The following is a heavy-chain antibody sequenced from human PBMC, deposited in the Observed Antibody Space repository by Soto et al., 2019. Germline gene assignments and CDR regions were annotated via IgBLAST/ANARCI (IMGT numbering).Heavy chain of an antibody. D-gene: IGHD6-19*01. V-gene: IGHV3-23*01. J-gene: IGHJ4*02. CDR3: GKERRGSGWFVCDY. Sequence: PGGSLRLSCAASGSTFSGFTFSSSAMTWVRQAPGKGLEWVSAISGSGNDASYADSVRGRFTFSRDNSRDTLYLQINSLRADDTAVYYCGKERRGSGWFVCDYWGQGELVTVSS. CDR2: ISGSGNDA. CDR1: GSTFSGFTFSSSA.